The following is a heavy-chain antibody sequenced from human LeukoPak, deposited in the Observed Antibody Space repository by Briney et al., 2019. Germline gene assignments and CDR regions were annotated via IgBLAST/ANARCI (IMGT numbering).Heavy chain of an antibody. CDR2: FDPEDGET. D-gene: IGHD3-22*01. Sequence: ASVKVSCKVSGYTLTELSMHWVRQAPGKGLEWMGGFDPEDGETIYAQKFQGRVTMTEDTSTDTAYMELGSLRSEDTAVYYCATDAPYYYDSSGYPLYWGQGTLVTVSS. CDR1: GYTLTELS. CDR3: ATDAPYYYDSSGYPLY. V-gene: IGHV1-24*01. J-gene: IGHJ4*02.